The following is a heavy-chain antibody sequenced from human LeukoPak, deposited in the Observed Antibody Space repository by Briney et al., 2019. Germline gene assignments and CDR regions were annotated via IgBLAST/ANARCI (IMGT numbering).Heavy chain of an antibody. J-gene: IGHJ5*02. CDR1: GFTFSNAW. D-gene: IGHD2-2*01. CDR2: IKSKTDGGTT. CDR3: TTDLYIVVVPASDPLSPSTVVDP. V-gene: IGHV3-15*01. Sequence: GGSLRLSCAASGFTFSNAWMSWVRQAPGKGLEWVGRIKSKTDGGTTDYAATVKGRFTISRDDSKNTPYLQMNSLKTEDTAVYYCTTDLYIVVVPASDPLSPSTVVDPWGQGTLVTVSS.